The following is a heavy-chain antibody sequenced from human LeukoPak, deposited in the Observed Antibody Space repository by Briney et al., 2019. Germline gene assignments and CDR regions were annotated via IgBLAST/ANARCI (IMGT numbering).Heavy chain of an antibody. CDR3: ARYPQPQG. V-gene: IGHV3-7*05. J-gene: IGHJ4*02. CDR1: GFTFSSYN. Sequence: PGGSLRLSCAASGFTFSSYNMDWVRQAPGKGLEWVANIKPDGSEKYYVDSVKGRFTISRDNAKNSLSLEMNSLRPEDTAVYYCARYPQPQGWGQGTLVTVSS. D-gene: IGHD1-14*01. CDR2: IKPDGSEK.